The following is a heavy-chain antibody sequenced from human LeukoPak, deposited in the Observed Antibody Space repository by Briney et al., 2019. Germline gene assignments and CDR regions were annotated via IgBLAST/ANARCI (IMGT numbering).Heavy chain of an antibody. CDR2: IYYSGST. CDR1: GGSISSYY. V-gene: IGHV4-59*01. D-gene: IGHD3-9*01. J-gene: IGHJ4*02. Sequence: SETLSLTCTVSGGSISSYYWSWIRQPPGKGLEWIGYIYYSGSTNYNPSLKSRVTISVDTSKNQFSLKLSSVTAADTAVYYCARAVLRYFDWLGKEYYFDYWGQGTLVTVSS. CDR3: ARAVLRYFDWLGKEYYFDY.